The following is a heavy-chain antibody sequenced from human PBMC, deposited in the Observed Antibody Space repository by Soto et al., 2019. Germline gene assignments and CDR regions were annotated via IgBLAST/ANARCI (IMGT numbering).Heavy chain of an antibody. CDR1: GGSISSSSYY. V-gene: IGHV4-39*01. J-gene: IGHJ3*02. CDR3: ARHWYYYDSSGYDAFDI. CDR2: IYYSGST. Sequence: SGTLSLTCTVSGGSISSSSYYWGWIRPPPGKGLEWIGSIYYSGSTYYNPSLKSRVTISVDTSKNQFSLKLSSVTAADTAVYYCARHWYYYDSSGYDAFDIWGQGTMVTVSS. D-gene: IGHD3-22*01.